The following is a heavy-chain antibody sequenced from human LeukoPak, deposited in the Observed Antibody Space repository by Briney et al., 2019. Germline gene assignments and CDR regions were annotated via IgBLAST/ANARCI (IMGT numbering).Heavy chain of an antibody. CDR3: ARRANSGFDAFDI. V-gene: IGHV3-7*03. Sequence: GGSLRLSCVVSGISFSGSWMAWVRQAPGRGLESVANINEDGSVTYFVDSVKGRFAISRDNANNSVFLQLKSLRAEDTAVYYCARRANSGFDAFDIWGQGTMVTVSS. CDR1: GISFSGSW. J-gene: IGHJ3*02. CDR2: INEDGSVT. D-gene: IGHD3-22*01.